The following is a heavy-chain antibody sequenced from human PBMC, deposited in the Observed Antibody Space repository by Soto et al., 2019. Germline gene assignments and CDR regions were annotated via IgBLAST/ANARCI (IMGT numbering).Heavy chain of an antibody. V-gene: IGHV3-30*18. J-gene: IGHJ4*02. CDR1: GFTFSSYG. CDR2: ISYDGSNQ. CDR3: ANASYVWDLLRWFDC. D-gene: IGHD1-26*01. Sequence: QVQLVESGGGVVQPGRSLRLSCAASGFTFSSYGMHWVRQAPGKGLEWVAVISYDGSNQYSADAVKGRFTISRDNSKNPLYLQINSLRAEDAAVYYFANASYVWDLLRWFDCWGQGALVIVSS.